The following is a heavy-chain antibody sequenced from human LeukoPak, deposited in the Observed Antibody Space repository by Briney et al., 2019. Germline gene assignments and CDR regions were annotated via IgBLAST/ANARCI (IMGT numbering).Heavy chain of an antibody. J-gene: IGHJ6*02. CDR2: ISYDGSNK. CDR1: GFTFSNYA. V-gene: IGHV3-30-3*01. CDR3: ARTASPDSEGGLYYYYGMDV. D-gene: IGHD2-15*01. Sequence: GGSLRLSCAASGFTFSNYAMHWVRQAPGKGLEWVAVISYDGSNKYYADSVKGRFTISRDNSKNTLYLQMNSLRAEDTAVYYCARTASPDSEGGLYYYYGMDVWGQGTTVTVSS.